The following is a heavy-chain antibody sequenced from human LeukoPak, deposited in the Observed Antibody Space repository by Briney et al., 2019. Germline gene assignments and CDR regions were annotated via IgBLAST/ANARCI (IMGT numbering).Heavy chain of an antibody. J-gene: IGHJ4*02. V-gene: IGHV3-21*01. CDR1: GFTFSSYA. CDR3: ASSRYDSSGYYGIIGY. D-gene: IGHD3-22*01. Sequence: GGSLRLSCAAPGFTFSSYAMSWVRQAPGKGLEWVSSISRSSNYKYYADSVKGRFTISRDNAKNSLYLQMNSLRAEDTALYYCASSRYDSSGYYGIIGYWGQGTLVTVSS. CDR2: ISRSSNYK.